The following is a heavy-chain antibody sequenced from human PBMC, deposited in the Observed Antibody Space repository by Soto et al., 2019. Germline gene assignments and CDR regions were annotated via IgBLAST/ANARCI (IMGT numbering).Heavy chain of an antibody. D-gene: IGHD3-16*01. CDR2: TSYDGTAK. V-gene: IGHV3-30*06. CDR1: GFTFRSYV. Sequence: QVQLVESGGGVVQPGTSLRVSCVGSGFTFRSYVIHWVRQAPGKGLEWVALTSYDGTAKYYDNSVRGRFTISRDNSMNTVDLQMDSLRLEDTALYYCARWGTTGGLDVWGQGTLVSVSS. J-gene: IGHJ1*01. CDR3: ARWGTTGGLDV.